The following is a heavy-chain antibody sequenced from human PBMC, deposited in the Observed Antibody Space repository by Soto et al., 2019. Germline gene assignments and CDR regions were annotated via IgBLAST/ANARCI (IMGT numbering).Heavy chain of an antibody. CDR1: GGSITSSEYY. Sequence: SETLSLTCTVSGGSITSSEYYWAWIRQPPGKGLQFVGTIYYSGSSYSHPSLNSRVSISVDTSENQFSLRLTSVTAADTAVYYCVTVNLVGAAYYFDYWGPGTLVTVSS. CDR3: VTVNLVGAAYYFDY. D-gene: IGHD1-26*01. J-gene: IGHJ4*02. V-gene: IGHV4-39*07. CDR2: IYYSGSS.